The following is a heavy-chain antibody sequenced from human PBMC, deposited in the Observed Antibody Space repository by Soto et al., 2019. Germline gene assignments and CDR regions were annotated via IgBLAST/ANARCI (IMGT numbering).Heavy chain of an antibody. D-gene: IGHD1-26*01. Sequence: GGSRRLSCAASWFSFRVSAGGGVRRAPGKGLGGVSAISGSGVSTYYADSGKGRFTMSRDNSKNTLYLQVNSLRAEDTAVYYCAKDSPWELMPPSLYWGPGTLLTVSS. CDR3: AKDSPWELMPPSLY. J-gene: IGHJ4*02. CDR1: WFSFRVSA. CDR2: ISGSGVST. V-gene: IGHV3-23*01.